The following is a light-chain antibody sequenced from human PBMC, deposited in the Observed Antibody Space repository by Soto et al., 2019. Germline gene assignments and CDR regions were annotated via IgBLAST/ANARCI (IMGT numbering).Light chain of an antibody. CDR3: QQYNNWPLYT. J-gene: IGKJ2*01. Sequence: EIVLTKSPGTLSLSPGERATLSCRARQSVSSSYLAWYQQKPGQAPRLLIYGASTRATGIPARFSGSGSGTEFTLTISSLQSEDLAVYYCQQYNNWPLYTVGQGNKVDIK. V-gene: IGKV3-15*01. CDR2: GAS. CDR1: QSVSSSY.